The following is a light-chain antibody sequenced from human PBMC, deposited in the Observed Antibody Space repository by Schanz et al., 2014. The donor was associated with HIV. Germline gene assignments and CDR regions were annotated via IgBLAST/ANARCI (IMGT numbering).Light chain of an antibody. V-gene: IGKV3-20*01. J-gene: IGKJ4*01. CDR1: QSVSRN. Sequence: PGERATLSCRASQSVSRNLAWYQQKPGQAPRLVIYATSTRAAGIPDRFSGTGSGTDFTLTISSLEPEDFAVYYCQYFGNSGGTFGGGTKVEIK. CDR3: QYFGNSGGT. CDR2: ATS.